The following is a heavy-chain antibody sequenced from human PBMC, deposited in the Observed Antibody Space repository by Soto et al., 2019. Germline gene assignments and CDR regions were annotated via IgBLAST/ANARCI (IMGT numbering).Heavy chain of an antibody. CDR3: ARLVVDGYFDY. CDR2: ISYDGSNK. J-gene: IGHJ4*02. D-gene: IGHD3-22*01. V-gene: IGHV3-30-3*01. CDR1: GFTFSSYA. Sequence: QVQLVESGGGVVQHGRSLRLSCAASGFTFSSYAMHWVRQAPGKGLEWVAVISYDGSNKYYADSVKGRFTISRDNSKNTLYLQMNSLRAEDTAVYYCARLVVDGYFDYWGQGTLVTVSS.